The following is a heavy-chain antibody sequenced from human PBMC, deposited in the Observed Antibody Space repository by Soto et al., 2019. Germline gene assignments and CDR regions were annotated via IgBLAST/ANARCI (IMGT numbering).Heavy chain of an antibody. V-gene: IGHV3-66*01. CDR2: IQSGGTT. Sequence: EVQLVESGGGLVQPGGSLRLSCAASGFTVSSKYMSWVCQAPGKGLEWVSLIQSGGTTYYADSVKGRLTISRDSSKNMLHLQMDSLRAEDTAVYYCARDDILCSGGSCYGVLMDVWGKGTTVTVSS. CDR1: GFTVSSKY. CDR3: ARDDILCSGGSCYGVLMDV. J-gene: IGHJ6*03. D-gene: IGHD2-15*01.